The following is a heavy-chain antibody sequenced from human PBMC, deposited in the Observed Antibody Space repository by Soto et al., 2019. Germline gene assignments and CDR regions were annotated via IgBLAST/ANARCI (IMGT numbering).Heavy chain of an antibody. V-gene: IGHV3-21*01. CDR1: GFTFSSYS. Sequence: PGGSLRLSCAASGFTFSSYSMNWVRQAPGKGLEWVSSISSSSSYIYYADSVKGRFTISRDNAKNSLYLQMNSLRAEDTAVYYCARGSHGSGSYYSHFDYWGQGTLVTVSS. CDR3: ARGSHGSGSYYSHFDY. J-gene: IGHJ4*02. CDR2: ISSSSSYI. D-gene: IGHD3-10*01.